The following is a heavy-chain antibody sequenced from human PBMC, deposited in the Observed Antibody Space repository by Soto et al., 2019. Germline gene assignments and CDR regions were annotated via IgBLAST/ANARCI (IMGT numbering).Heavy chain of an antibody. CDR2: INPIGGTA. J-gene: IGHJ4*02. D-gene: IGHD3-22*01. CDR1: GGTFSSYA. Sequence: GDSVKVSCKASGGTFSSYAIGGVRQAPGQGLEWMGIINPIGGTANYAQKFQGRVTMTRDTSTSTVSLKLSSVTAADTAVYYCARGGGDSSVYAGFDYWGQGTLVNVS. V-gene: IGHV1-69*04. CDR3: ARGGGDSSVYAGFDY.